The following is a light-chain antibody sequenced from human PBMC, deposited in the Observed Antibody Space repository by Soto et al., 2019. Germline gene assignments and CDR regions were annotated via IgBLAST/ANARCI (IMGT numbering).Light chain of an antibody. CDR1: QGVSSRY. V-gene: IGKV3-20*01. CDR3: QQYDSSPPWT. CDR2: DAA. J-gene: IGKJ1*01. Sequence: SVLTQSPGTLSLSQRERATLSCRASQGVSSRYLAWYQQKAGQAPRLLIYDAARRATGIADRFSGSGSGTDFTLTISRLEPEDFAVYYCQQYDSSPPWTSGQ.